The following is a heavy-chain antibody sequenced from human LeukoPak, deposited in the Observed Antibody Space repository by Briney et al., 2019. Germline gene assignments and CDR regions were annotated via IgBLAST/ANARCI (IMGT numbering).Heavy chain of an antibody. D-gene: IGHD5-12*01. J-gene: IGHJ4*02. CDR3: AKYRYSGSRETYDY. CDR1: GFSFDNYG. V-gene: IGHV3-30*18. CDR2: ISNDGSDE. Sequence: GRSLRLSCAAYGFSFDNYGMHWVRQAPGKGLEWVSFISNDGSDEYYIDSVKGRFTISRDNSKNTLYLQMNSLRVDDAAVYYCAKYRYSGSRETYDYWGQGTLVTVSS.